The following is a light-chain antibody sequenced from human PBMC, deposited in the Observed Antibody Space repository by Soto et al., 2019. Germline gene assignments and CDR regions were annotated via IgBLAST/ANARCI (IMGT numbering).Light chain of an antibody. J-gene: IGKJ4*01. CDR1: QSVRSN. CDR2: GAS. Sequence: EIVMTESPATLSVSPGERARLSCRASQSVRSNLAWYQQKPGQTPRLLIYGASTRATGVPARFSGSGSGTEFTLTINSLQSEDFAVYYCQRYNNWPLTFGGGTKVDI. CDR3: QRYNNWPLT. V-gene: IGKV3-15*01.